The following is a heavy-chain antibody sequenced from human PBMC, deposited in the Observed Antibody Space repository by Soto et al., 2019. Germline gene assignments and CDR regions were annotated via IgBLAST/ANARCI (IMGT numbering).Heavy chain of an antibody. V-gene: IGHV1-18*04. J-gene: IGHJ6*02. CDR1: GYTFTSYG. Sequence: QVPLVQSGAEVKKPGASVKVSCKASGYTFTSYGISWVRQAPGQGLEWMGWISAYNGNTNYAQKLQGRVTMTTDTSTSTAYKELRSLRSDDTAVYYCARQGFDPQLYCSSTSCYGPEYYYYYYGMDVWGQGTTVTVSS. D-gene: IGHD2-2*01. CDR2: ISAYNGNT. CDR3: ARQGFDPQLYCSSTSCYGPEYYYYYYGMDV.